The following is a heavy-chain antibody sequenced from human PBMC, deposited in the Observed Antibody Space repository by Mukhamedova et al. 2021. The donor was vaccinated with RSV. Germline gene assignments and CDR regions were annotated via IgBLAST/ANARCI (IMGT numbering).Heavy chain of an antibody. J-gene: IGHJ4*02. CDR3: ARGQDTAMVVPVAY. CDR2: IIPIFGTA. D-gene: IGHD5-18*01. Sequence: GQGLEWMGGIIPIFGTANYAQKFQGRVTITADKSTSTAYMELSSLRSEDTAVYYCARGQDTAMVVPVAYWGQGTLVTVSS. V-gene: IGHV1-69*06.